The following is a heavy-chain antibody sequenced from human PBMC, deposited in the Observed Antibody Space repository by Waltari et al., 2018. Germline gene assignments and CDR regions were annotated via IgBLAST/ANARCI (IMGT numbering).Heavy chain of an antibody. J-gene: IGHJ5*02. V-gene: IGHV4-59*01. Sequence: QVQLQESGPGLVKPSETLSLTCTVSGDSISSYYWSWIRQPPGKGLEWIGYIYYSGSTNYNPSLKSRVTISVDTSKNQFSLKLSSVTAADTAVYYCARVRIAARPRVGYNWFDPWGQGTLVTVSS. CDR3: ARVRIAARPRVGYNWFDP. CDR1: GDSISSYY. CDR2: IYYSGST. D-gene: IGHD6-6*01.